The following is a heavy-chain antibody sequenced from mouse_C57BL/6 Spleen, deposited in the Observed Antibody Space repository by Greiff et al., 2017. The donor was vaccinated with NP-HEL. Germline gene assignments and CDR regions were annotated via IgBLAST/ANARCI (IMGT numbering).Heavy chain of an antibody. Sequence: VQLQQPGAELVKPGASVKLSCKASGYTFTSYWMQWVKQRPGQGLEWIGEIDPSDSYTNYNQKFKGKATLTVDTSSSTAYMQLSSLTSEDSAVYYCARSEGYSNYDWFAYWGQGTLVTVSA. J-gene: IGHJ3*01. V-gene: IGHV1-50*01. D-gene: IGHD2-5*01. CDR3: ARSEGYSNYDWFAY. CDR1: GYTFTSYW. CDR2: IDPSDSYT.